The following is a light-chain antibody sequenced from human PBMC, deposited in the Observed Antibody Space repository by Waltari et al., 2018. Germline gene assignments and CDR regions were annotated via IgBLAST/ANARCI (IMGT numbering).Light chain of an antibody. V-gene: IGKV1-12*01. Sequence: EIQMTQSPSSVSASVGDRVTITCRATQDINSALAWYQQKPGQAPNLLIYAVPSLQSGVPSRFSGSGSGTHCTLTISSLQPEDVATYYCQQGNTFPPTFGLGTRVQI. CDR1: QDINSA. J-gene: IGKJ1*01. CDR2: AVP. CDR3: QQGNTFPPT.